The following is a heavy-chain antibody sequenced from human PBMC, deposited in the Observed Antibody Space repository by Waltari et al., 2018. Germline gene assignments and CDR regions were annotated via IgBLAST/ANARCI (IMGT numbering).Heavy chain of an antibody. CDR3: ARDSYGDYGEAFDI. CDR2: IYYSGST. D-gene: IGHD4-17*01. CDR1: GGSISSYY. J-gene: IGHJ3*02. Sequence: QVQLQESGPGLVKPSETLSLTCTVSGGSISSYYWSWIRQPPGKGLEWIGYIYYSGSTNYNPARKRRVTISVDTSKNQFSLKLSSVTAADTAVYYCARDSYGDYGEAFDIWGQGTMVTVSS. V-gene: IGHV4-59*01.